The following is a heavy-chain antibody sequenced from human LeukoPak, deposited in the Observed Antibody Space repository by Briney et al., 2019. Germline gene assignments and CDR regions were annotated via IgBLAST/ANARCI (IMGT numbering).Heavy chain of an antibody. D-gene: IGHD5-24*01. J-gene: IGHJ4*02. V-gene: IGHV3-74*01. Sequence: GGSLRLSCAASGFTFSDYWMHWVRQAPGKGLVWVSRINSDGSSTSYADSVKGRFTISRDNAKNTLYLQMNSLRAEDTAVYYCVRVEGYKLTIDYWGQGTLVTVSS. CDR3: VRVEGYKLTIDY. CDR1: GFTFSDYW. CDR2: INSDGSST.